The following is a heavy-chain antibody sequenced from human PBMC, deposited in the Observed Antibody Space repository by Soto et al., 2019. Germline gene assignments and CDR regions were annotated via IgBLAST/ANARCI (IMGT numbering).Heavy chain of an antibody. Sequence: SETLSLTCAVYGGSFSGYYWSWIRQPPGKGLEWIGEINHSGSTNYNPSLKSRVTISVDTSKNQFSLKLSSVTAADTAVYYCARVGIDYDSSGLDYWGQGTLVTVSS. J-gene: IGHJ4*02. CDR1: GGSFSGYY. V-gene: IGHV4-34*01. D-gene: IGHD3-22*01. CDR2: INHSGST. CDR3: ARVGIDYDSSGLDY.